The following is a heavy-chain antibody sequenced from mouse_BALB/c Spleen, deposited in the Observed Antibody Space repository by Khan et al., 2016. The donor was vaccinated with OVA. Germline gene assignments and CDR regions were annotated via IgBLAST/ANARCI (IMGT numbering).Heavy chain of an antibody. V-gene: IGHV1-87*01. CDR3: ARGGRTTGYFDY. CDR1: GYTFTGYW. CDR2: IYPGDGNP. Sequence: VQLQQSGTELARPGASVNLSCKASGYTFTGYWMQWVKQRPGQGLEWIGAIYPGDGNPRSPPKFKGKATLTADESSSTADMQLSSLASEDSAVYYCARGGRTTGYFDYWGQGTTLTVSS. D-gene: IGHD1-1*01. J-gene: IGHJ2*01.